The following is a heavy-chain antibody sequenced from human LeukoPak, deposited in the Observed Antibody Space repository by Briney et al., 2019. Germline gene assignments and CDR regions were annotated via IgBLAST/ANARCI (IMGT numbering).Heavy chain of an antibody. J-gene: IGHJ4*02. Sequence: GGSLRLSCAASGFPFSSFSMSWVRQAPGKGLEWVSNIKQDGSEKYYVDSVKGRFTISRDNAKNSLYLQMNSLRAEDTAVHYCARAPHEVYFDYWGEGTLVAVSS. CDR3: ARAPHEVYFDY. CDR2: IKQDGSEK. V-gene: IGHV3-7*04. CDR1: GFPFSSFS.